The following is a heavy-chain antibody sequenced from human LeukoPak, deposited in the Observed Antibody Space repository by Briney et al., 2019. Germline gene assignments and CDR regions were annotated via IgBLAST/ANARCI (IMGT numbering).Heavy chain of an antibody. D-gene: IGHD3-22*01. CDR1: EFTFSSYS. V-gene: IGHV3-21*01. CDR3: ARDHGDSSGYFFSYFDY. Sequence: PGGSLRLSCAASEFTFSSYSMNWVRQAPGKGLELVSSIGGSSTYIYFTDSVKGRFTISRDNAKNSLYLQMNSLRAEDTAVYYCARDHGDSSGYFFSYFDYWGQGTLVTVSS. J-gene: IGHJ4*02. CDR2: IGGSSTYI.